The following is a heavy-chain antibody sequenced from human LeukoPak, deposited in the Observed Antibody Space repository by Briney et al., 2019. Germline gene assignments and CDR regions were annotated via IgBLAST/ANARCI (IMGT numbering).Heavy chain of an antibody. CDR2: IYYSGNT. D-gene: IGHD1-1*01. CDR3: ARHLSRGGTRLFDF. CDR1: GGSISSGGYY. Sequence: SQTLSLTCTVSGGSISSGGYYWSWIRQHPGKGLEWIGYIYYSGNTYYNPSLKSRLTVSVDTSKNDFSLRLSSVTAADTALYYCARHLSRGGTRLFDFWGQGTLVTVSS. J-gene: IGHJ4*02. V-gene: IGHV4-31*03.